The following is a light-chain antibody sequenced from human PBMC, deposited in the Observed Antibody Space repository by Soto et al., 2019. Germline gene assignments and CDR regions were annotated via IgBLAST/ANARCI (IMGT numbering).Light chain of an antibody. Sequence: DIQMTQSPSTLSGSVGDRVTITCRASQTISSWLAWYQQKPGKAPRLLIFDASSLQSGVPSRFSGSGSGTEFTLTISSLQPDDFATYYCLQYDSYSEAFGQGTKVDIK. CDR1: QTISSW. V-gene: IGKV1-5*01. CDR2: DAS. J-gene: IGKJ1*01. CDR3: LQYDSYSEA.